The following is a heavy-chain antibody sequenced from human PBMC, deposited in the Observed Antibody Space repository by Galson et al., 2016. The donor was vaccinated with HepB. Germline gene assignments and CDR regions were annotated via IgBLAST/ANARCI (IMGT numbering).Heavy chain of an antibody. D-gene: IGHD5-24*01. V-gene: IGHV3-73*01. J-gene: IGHJ6*02. CDR1: GFTFSDSD. Sequence: SLRLPCAASGFTFSDSDIHWVRQASGKGLEGVGRIRHKRDNHATTYAASVKGRFTISRDDTTNTASLQMNSLKTEDTAVYYCAAYRRDVAADGGNFYLFGMDVWGQGTTVTVSS. CDR3: AAYRRDVAADGGNFYLFGMDV. CDR2: IRHKRDNHAT.